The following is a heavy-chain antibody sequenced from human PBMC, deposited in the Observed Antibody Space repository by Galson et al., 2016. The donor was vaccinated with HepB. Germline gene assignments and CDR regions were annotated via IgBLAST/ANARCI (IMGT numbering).Heavy chain of an antibody. Sequence: SLRLSCAASGFTFSSYSMTWVRQAPGKGLEWVANIKQDGSEKYYVDSVKGRFTISRDNAKNSLYLQMNSLRGEDTAVYYCAGEGASGYALDYWGQGTLVTVSS. CDR2: IKQDGSEK. V-gene: IGHV3-7*03. CDR1: GFTFSSYS. D-gene: IGHD6-25*01. CDR3: AGEGASGYALDY. J-gene: IGHJ4*02.